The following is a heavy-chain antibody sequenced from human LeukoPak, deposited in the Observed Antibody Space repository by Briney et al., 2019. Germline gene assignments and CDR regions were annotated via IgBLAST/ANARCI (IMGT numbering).Heavy chain of an antibody. D-gene: IGHD5-18*01. CDR2: ISVTGGST. CDR3: AKGQGNTNGRFDY. J-gene: IGHJ4*02. CDR1: GFTFSSYG. Sequence: PGGSLRLSCAASGFTFSSYGMNWVRQAPGKGLEWVSAISVTGGSTYYADSVKGRFTISRDNSKNTLYLQMNSLRAEDTAIYYCAKGQGNTNGRFDYWDQGTLVTVST. V-gene: IGHV3-23*01.